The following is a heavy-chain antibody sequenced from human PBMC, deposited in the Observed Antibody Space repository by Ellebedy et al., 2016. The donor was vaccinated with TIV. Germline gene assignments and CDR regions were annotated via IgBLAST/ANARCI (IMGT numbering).Heavy chain of an antibody. J-gene: IGHJ4*02. CDR1: GFAFSSNW. CDR2: IKTNSEGETT. CDR3: NTAYNDNGDDGES. Sequence: GGSLRLXCAASGFAFSSNWMGWVRQAPGKGLEWVGRIKTNSEGETTDYATSVKGRFTISRDDSANTVFLHMNSLKSADTAMYYCNTAYNDNGDDGESWGQGTLVTVSS. V-gene: IGHV3-15*01. D-gene: IGHD5-12*01.